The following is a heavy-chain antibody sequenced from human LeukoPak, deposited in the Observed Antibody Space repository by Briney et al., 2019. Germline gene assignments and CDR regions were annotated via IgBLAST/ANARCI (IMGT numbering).Heavy chain of an antibody. CDR1: GGSFSGYY. V-gene: IGHV4-34*01. J-gene: IGHJ4*02. CDR2: INHSGST. Sequence: SETLSPTCAVYGGSFSGYYWSWIRQPPGKGLEWIGEINHSGSTNYNPSLKSRVTISVDTSKNQFSLKLSSVTAADTAVYYCARGPPIVVVVAATPFYFDYWGQGTLVTVSS. CDR3: ARGPPIVVVVAATPFYFDY. D-gene: IGHD2-15*01.